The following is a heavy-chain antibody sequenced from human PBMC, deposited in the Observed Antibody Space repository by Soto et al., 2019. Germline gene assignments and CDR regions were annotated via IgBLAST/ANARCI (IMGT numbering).Heavy chain of an antibody. CDR1: GGSFRGYY. CDR3: RRSSRYSPDV. Sequence: SETLSLTCAVYGGSFRGYYWSGIRQPPGKGLEWMGEINHSGSTNYNPSLNSRVTISVDTSKNQFSLNVISLTAADSAVYDCRRSSRYSPDVWGQGTTVTVS. J-gene: IGHJ6*02. V-gene: IGHV4-34*01. CDR2: INHSGST. D-gene: IGHD6-13*01.